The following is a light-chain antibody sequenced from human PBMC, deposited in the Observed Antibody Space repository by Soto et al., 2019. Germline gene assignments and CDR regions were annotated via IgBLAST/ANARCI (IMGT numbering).Light chain of an antibody. CDR1: SSEDGGYNY. CDR2: DVS. V-gene: IGLV2-14*01. Sequence: HSVLAQPASVSGSPGQSITISCTGTSSEDGGYNYVSWYQQHPGKAPKLMIYDVSNRPSGVSNLFSGAKSGNTASLTISGLQAVVEADYYGSSYTSSSTPYVFGTGTKVTV. CDR3: SSYTSSSTPYV. J-gene: IGLJ1*01.